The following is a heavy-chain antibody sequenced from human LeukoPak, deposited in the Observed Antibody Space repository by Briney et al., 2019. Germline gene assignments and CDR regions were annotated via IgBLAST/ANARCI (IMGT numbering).Heavy chain of an antibody. CDR2: ISSNGGST. V-gene: IGHV3-64D*06. J-gene: IGHJ4*02. CDR3: ATLYSTSFHFNY. D-gene: IGHD6-13*01. Sequence: AQSLRLSCSASGFTISSYAMYWVRQAPGPGLDYVSAISSNGGSTYYADSVKSRFTISRDNSKNTLYLQMSSLSAEVTAVYYCATLYSTSFHFNYWGQGTLVTVSS. CDR1: GFTISSYA.